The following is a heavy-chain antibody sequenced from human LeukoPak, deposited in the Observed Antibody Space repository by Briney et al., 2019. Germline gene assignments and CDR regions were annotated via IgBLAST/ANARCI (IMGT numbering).Heavy chain of an antibody. D-gene: IGHD5-12*01. CDR1: GVSVSSGSYY. J-gene: IGHJ6*02. V-gene: IGHV4-39*01. CDR2: IYYSGST. CDR3: ARTMRYSGYGNYYYGMDV. Sequence: KTSETLSLTCTVSGVSVSSGSYYWGWTRQPPGKGLEWIGSIYYSGSTYYNPSLKSRVTISVDTSKNQYSLKLSSVTAADTAVYYCARTMRYSGYGNYYYGMDVWGQGTTVTVSS.